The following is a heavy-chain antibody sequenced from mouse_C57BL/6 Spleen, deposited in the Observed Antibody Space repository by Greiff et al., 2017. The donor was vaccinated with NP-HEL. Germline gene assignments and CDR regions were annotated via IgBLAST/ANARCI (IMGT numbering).Heavy chain of an antibody. V-gene: IGHV1-80*01. Sequence: QVQLKQSGAELVKPGASVKISRKASGYAFSSYWMNWVKQRPGKGLEWIGQIYPGDGDTNYNGKFKGKATLTADQSSSTAYMQLSSLTSEDSAVYFCARSYYDYDGEISWFAYWGQGTLVTVSA. CDR2: IYPGDGDT. J-gene: IGHJ3*01. CDR1: GYAFSSYW. CDR3: ARSYYDYDGEISWFAY. D-gene: IGHD2-4*01.